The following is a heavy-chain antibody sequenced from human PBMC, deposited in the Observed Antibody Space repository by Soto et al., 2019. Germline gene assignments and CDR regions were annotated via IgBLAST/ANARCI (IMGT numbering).Heavy chain of an antibody. CDR2: IYYSGST. J-gene: IGHJ6*03. Sequence: SETLSLTCTVSGGSISSSSYYWGWIRQPPGKGLEWIGSIYYSGSTYYNPSLKSRVTISVDTSKNQFSLKLSSVTAADTAVYYCARRGGYSSSWQYYYYYYYMDVWGKGTTVTVSS. CDR1: GGSISSSSYY. V-gene: IGHV4-39*01. CDR3: ARRGGYSSSWQYYYYYYYMDV. D-gene: IGHD6-13*01.